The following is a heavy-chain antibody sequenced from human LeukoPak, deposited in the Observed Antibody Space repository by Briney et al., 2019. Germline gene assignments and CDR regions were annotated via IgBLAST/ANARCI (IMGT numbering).Heavy chain of an antibody. V-gene: IGHV5-51*01. CDR1: GYSFTNYW. Sequence: GESLKISCKASGYSFTNYWIGWVRQMPGKGLEYMAIIYPGDSDTKYSPSFQGQVTISADTSISTAYLQWSSLKASDTAMYYCARRSGNYVDYWGQGTLVTVSS. CDR3: ARRSGNYVDY. D-gene: IGHD1-26*01. J-gene: IGHJ4*02. CDR2: IYPGDSDT.